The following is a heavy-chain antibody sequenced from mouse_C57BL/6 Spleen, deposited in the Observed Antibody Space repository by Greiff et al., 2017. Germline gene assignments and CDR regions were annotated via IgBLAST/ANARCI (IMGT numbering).Heavy chain of an antibody. Sequence: VQLQQPGAELVKPGASVKLSCKASGYTFTSYWMHWVKQRPGQGLEWIGMIHPNSGSTNYNEKFKSKATLTVDKSSSTAYMQLSSLTSEDSAVYYCARWYYGSSPYFDHWGQGTTLTVSS. CDR3: ARWYYGSSPYFDH. J-gene: IGHJ2*01. CDR2: IHPNSGST. D-gene: IGHD1-1*01. CDR1: GYTFTSYW. V-gene: IGHV1-64*01.